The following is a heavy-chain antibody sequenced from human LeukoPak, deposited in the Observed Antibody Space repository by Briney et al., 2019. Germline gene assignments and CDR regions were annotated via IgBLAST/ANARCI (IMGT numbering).Heavy chain of an antibody. CDR2: INPSGGST. Sequence: ASVKVSCKASGYTFTSYYMHWVRQAPGQGLEWMGIINPSGGSTSYAQKFQGRVTMTRDTSTSTVYMELSSLRSEDTAVFYCARAGLDSGYVGDFDYWGQGTLVTVSS. V-gene: IGHV1-46*01. CDR3: ARAGLDSGYVGDFDY. J-gene: IGHJ4*02. CDR1: GYTFTSYY. D-gene: IGHD5-12*01.